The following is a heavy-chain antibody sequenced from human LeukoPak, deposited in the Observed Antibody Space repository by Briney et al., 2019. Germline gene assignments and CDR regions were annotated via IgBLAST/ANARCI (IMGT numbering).Heavy chain of an antibody. CDR1: GGSISSYY. Sequence: SETLSLTCTVSGGSISSYYWSWIRQPPGKGLEWIGYIYYSGSTNYNPSLKSRVTISVDTSKNQFSLKLSSVTAADTAVYYCARDNNDFWSGNYFDYWGQGTLVTVSS. CDR3: ARDNNDFWSGNYFDY. D-gene: IGHD3-3*01. CDR2: IYYSGST. V-gene: IGHV4-59*01. J-gene: IGHJ4*02.